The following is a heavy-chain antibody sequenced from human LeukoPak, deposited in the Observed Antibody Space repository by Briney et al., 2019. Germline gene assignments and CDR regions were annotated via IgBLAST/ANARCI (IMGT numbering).Heavy chain of an antibody. CDR1: GGSFSGDY. V-gene: IGHV4-34*01. CDR2: INHSGGT. CDR3: ARGHPLLDY. Sequence: PWETLSLTCAVYGGSFSGDYWTWIRQPPGKGLEWIGEINHSGGTNYNPSLKSRVTISVDTSKNQFSLKLSSVTAADTAVYYCARGHPLLDYWGQGTLVTVSS. D-gene: IGHD2-21*02. J-gene: IGHJ4*02.